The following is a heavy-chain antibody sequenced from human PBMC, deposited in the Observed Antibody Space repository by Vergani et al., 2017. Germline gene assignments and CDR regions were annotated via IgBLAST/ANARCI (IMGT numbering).Heavy chain of an antibody. CDR1: GFTFSSYW. V-gene: IGHV3-7*03. Sequence: EVQLVESGGGLVQPGGSLRLSCAASGFTFSSYWMSWVRQAPGKGLEWVANIKQDGSEKYYVDSVKGRFTISRDNAKNSLYLQMKRLRTEDTAVYYFAGGFFTGSVVVVGATGGYYFDYWGQGTLVTVSS. D-gene: IGHD2-15*01. CDR3: AGGFFTGSVVVVGATGGYYFDY. CDR2: IKQDGSEK. J-gene: IGHJ4*02.